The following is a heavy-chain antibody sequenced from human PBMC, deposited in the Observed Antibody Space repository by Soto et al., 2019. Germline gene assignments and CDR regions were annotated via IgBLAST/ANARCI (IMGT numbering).Heavy chain of an antibody. D-gene: IGHD1-26*01. CDR3: AKDFRLGAHDY. CDR1: GFTFSIYA. V-gene: IGHV3-23*01. J-gene: IGHJ4*02. CDR2: KSGGDESP. Sequence: GGSLRLSCTASGFTFSIYAMGWFRQAPGKGLEWVSSKSGGDESPHYADSVKGRFTISRDNSKNTLYLQMNSLRVDDTAVYFCAKDFRLGAHDYWGQGTLVTVSS.